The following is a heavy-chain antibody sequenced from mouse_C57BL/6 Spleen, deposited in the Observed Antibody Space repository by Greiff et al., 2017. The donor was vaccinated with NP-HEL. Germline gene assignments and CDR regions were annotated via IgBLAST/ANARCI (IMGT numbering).Heavy chain of an antibody. D-gene: IGHD1-1*01. CDR2: ISSGSSTI. Sequence: EVKLVESGGGLVKPGGSLKLSCAASGFTFSDYGMHWVRQAPEKGLEWVAYISSGSSTIYYADTVKGRFTISRDNAKNTLFLQMTSLRSEDTAMYYCARPGTTVVYYYAMDYWGQGTSVTVSS. J-gene: IGHJ4*01. CDR3: ARPGTTVVYYYAMDY. CDR1: GFTFSDYG. V-gene: IGHV5-17*01.